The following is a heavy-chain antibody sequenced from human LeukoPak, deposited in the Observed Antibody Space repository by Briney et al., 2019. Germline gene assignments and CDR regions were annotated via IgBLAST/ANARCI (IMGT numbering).Heavy chain of an antibody. V-gene: IGHV3-30-3*01. CDR2: ISYDGSNK. Sequence: GRSLRLSCAASGFTFSSYAMHWVRQAPGKGLEWVAVISYDGSNKYYADSVKGRFTISRDNSKNTLYLQMNSLRAEDTAVYYCARVLGRYSSTSCYVGYYYGMDVWGQGTTVTVSS. J-gene: IGHJ6*02. CDR1: GFTFSSYA. CDR3: ARVLGRYSSTSCYVGYYYGMDV. D-gene: IGHD2-2*01.